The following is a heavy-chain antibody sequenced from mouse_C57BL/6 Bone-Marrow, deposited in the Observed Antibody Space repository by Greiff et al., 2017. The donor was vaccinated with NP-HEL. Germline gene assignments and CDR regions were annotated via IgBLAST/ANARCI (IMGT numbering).Heavy chain of an antibody. CDR2: IHPNSGST. CDR1: GYTFTSYW. Sequence: QVQLQQPGAELVKPGASVKLSCKASGYTFTSYWMHWVKQRPGQGLAWIGMIHPNSGSTNYNEKFKSKATLTVDKSSSTAYMQLSSLTSEDSAVYYCATAQATFRFAYWGQGTLVTVSA. J-gene: IGHJ3*01. D-gene: IGHD3-2*02. V-gene: IGHV1-64*01. CDR3: ATAQATFRFAY.